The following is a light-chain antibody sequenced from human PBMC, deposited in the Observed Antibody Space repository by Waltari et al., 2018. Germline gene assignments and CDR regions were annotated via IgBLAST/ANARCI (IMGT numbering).Light chain of an antibody. CDR3: QQRSNWPT. V-gene: IGKV3-11*01. CDR2: DAS. Sequence: EIVVTQYPATLSFSPGERATLSCRASQSVNSYLAWYQQKPGQAPRLLIYDASNRATGIPARFSGSGSGTDFTLTISSLEPEDFAVYYCQQRSNWPTFGGGTKVEIK. CDR1: QSVNSY. J-gene: IGKJ4*01.